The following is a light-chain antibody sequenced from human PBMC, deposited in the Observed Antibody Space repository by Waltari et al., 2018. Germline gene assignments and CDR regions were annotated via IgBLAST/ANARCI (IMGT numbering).Light chain of an antibody. J-gene: IGLJ3*02. Sequence: QSALTQPASVSGSPGQSITISCTGTSSDVGSFNLVSWYQHHPGKAPKLMSYEGTQRPSGVSDRFSGSKSGDTASLTISGLQAEDEADYYCCSYVRDITWVFGGGTKLTVL. CDR3: CSYVRDITWV. CDR2: EGT. V-gene: IGLV2-23*01. CDR1: SSDVGSFNL.